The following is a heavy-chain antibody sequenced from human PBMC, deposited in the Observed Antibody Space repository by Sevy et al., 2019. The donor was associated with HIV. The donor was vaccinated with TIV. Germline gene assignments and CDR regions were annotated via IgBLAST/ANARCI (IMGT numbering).Heavy chain of an antibody. Sequence: SETLSLTCAVHDGSFSGYYWNWIRQLPGKGLEWIGEINESGITYYNPSLKSRVAISVDTSKKQFSLKLNSVTAADTALYFCARSPPVVVVPGAPSWFDPWGQGTLVTVS. CDR1: DGSFSGYY. J-gene: IGHJ5*02. CDR2: INESGIT. CDR3: ARSPPVVVVPGAPSWFDP. V-gene: IGHV4-34*01. D-gene: IGHD2-2*01.